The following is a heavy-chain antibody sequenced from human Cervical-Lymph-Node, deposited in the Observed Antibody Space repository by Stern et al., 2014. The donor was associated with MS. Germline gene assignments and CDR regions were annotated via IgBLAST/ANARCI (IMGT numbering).Heavy chain of an antibody. Sequence: EVQLVESGGGLVQPGGSLRLSCAASGFIFSDYAMRWVRQAPGKGLEWVSSISGSGGSSYFADSVKGRFTISRDKSNDTLYLQMDSLRDEDTAVYYCAKGARIVGSTEFDHWGQGTLVAVSS. CDR2: ISGSGGSS. V-gene: IGHV3-23*04. D-gene: IGHD1-26*01. CDR3: AKGARIVGSTEFDH. J-gene: IGHJ4*02. CDR1: GFIFSDYA.